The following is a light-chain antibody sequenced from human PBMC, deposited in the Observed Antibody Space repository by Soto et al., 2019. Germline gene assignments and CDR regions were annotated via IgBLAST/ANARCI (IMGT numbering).Light chain of an antibody. CDR1: QSVRGSS. V-gene: IGKV3-20*01. CDR2: GVS. J-gene: IGKJ4*01. CDR3: QQYGSSPLT. Sequence: EIVLTQSPGTLSLSPGERVTLSCRASQSVRGSSLAWYQQKPGQAPGLLIYGVSSRATGIPARFSGGGSGTDFSLTISRLETEDVSVYYCQQYGSSPLTFGGGTKVDIK.